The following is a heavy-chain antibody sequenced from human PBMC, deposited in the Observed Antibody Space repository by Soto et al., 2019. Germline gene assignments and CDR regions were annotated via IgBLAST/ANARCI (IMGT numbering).Heavy chain of an antibody. Sequence: SETLSLTCTVSGGSISSGGYYWSWIRQHPGKGLEWIGYIYYSGSTYYNPSLKSRVTISVDTSKNQFSLKLSSVTAADTAVYYCARDFDWSGFDPWGQGTMVTVYS. CDR2: IYYSGST. V-gene: IGHV4-31*03. J-gene: IGHJ5*02. D-gene: IGHD3-9*01. CDR3: ARDFDWSGFDP. CDR1: GGSISSGGYY.